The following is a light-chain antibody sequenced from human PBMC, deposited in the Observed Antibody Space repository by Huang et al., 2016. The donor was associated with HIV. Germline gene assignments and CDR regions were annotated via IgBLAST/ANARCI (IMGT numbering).Light chain of an antibody. V-gene: IGKV1-39*01. CDR1: QSISNY. CDR3: QQSDSTPWT. J-gene: IGKJ1*01. CDR2: AAS. Sequence: DIQMTQSPSSLSAFVGDRVTITCRASQSISNYLNWYQQKPGTAPKLLIYAASALQSGGPPRFRGSGAGTEFTLTITSLQPEDFATYHCQQSDSTPWTFGQGTKVEIK.